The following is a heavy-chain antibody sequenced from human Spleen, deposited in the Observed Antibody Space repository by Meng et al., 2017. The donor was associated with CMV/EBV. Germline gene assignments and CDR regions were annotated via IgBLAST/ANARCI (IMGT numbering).Heavy chain of an antibody. J-gene: IGHJ5*02. CDR1: GYTFTGYY. Sequence: QVHLVQSGTEVKKPGASMEVSCKASGYTFTGYYLHWLRQAPGQGLEWMGWINAGNGNTKYSQKFQGRVTITRDTSASTAYMELSSLRSEDTAVYYCARKVGASTYWFDPWGQGTLVTVSS. CDR3: ARKVGASTYWFDP. D-gene: IGHD1-26*01. CDR2: INAGNGNT. V-gene: IGHV1-3*01.